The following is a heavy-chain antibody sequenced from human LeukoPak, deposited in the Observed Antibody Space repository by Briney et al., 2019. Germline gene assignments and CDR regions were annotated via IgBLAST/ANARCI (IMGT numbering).Heavy chain of an antibody. CDR2: ISASGAST. D-gene: IGHD3-10*01. Sequence: GGSLRLSCAASGFTFNNHAMSWVRQAPGEGLEWVSSISASGASTDYADIVKGRFTISRDKSKNTLYLQMISLRAEDTAVYYCAKTLSSSGRYYHPDFDYWGQGTLVTVSS. J-gene: IGHJ4*02. V-gene: IGHV3-23*01. CDR3: AKTLSSSGRYYHPDFDY. CDR1: GFTFNNHA.